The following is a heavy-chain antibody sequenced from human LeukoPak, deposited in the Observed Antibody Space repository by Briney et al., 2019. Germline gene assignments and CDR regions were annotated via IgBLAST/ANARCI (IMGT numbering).Heavy chain of an antibody. Sequence: PGGSLRLSCAASGFTFSSYEMNWVRQAPGKGLEWIGEINHSGSTNYNPSLKSRVTISVDTSKNHFSLRLSSVTAADTAIYYCARVLGDGYSDYWGQGTLVTVSS. CDR2: INHSGST. CDR1: GFTFSSYE. D-gene: IGHD2-21*01. V-gene: IGHV4-34*01. CDR3: ARVLGDGYSDY. J-gene: IGHJ4*02.